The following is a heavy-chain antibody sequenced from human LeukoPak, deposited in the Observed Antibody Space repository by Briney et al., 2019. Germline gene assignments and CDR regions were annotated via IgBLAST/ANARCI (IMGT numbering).Heavy chain of an antibody. CDR1: GYTFHTYW. CDR3: ARAWTSLTAFDI. V-gene: IGHV5-51*01. D-gene: IGHD3-9*01. Sequence: GESLKISCKGSGYTFHTYWIGWVRQMPGKGLEWMGIIYPYDSDTRYSPSFQGLVTISADKSINTAYLQWSSLKASDTATYYCARAWTSLTAFDIWGLGTMVTVSS. J-gene: IGHJ3*02. CDR2: IYPYDSDT.